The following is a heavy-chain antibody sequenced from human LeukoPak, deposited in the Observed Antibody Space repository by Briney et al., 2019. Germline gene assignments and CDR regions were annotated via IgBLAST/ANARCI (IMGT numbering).Heavy chain of an antibody. D-gene: IGHD6-19*01. CDR2: IYTSGST. CDR1: GGSISSSIYY. J-gene: IGHJ5*02. Sequence: PSETLSLTCTVSGGSISSSIYYWGWIRQPPGKGLEWIGRIYTSGSTNYNPSLKSRVTISVDTSKNQFSLKLSSVTAADTAVYYCARVLDSGTNWFDPWGQGTLVTVSS. CDR3: ARVLDSGTNWFDP. V-gene: IGHV4-61*02.